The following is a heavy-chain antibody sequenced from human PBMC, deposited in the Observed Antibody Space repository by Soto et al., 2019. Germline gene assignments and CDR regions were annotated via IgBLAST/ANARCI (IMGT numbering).Heavy chain of an antibody. J-gene: IGHJ4*02. CDR3: AKGIAARPRPIDY. CDR1: LVAFSSFT. V-gene: IGHV3-23*01. D-gene: IGHD6-6*01. Sequence: SLTLSCSASLVAFSSFTLEWVRQAPWKWLEWVSAISGSGGSTYYADSVKGRFTISRDNSKNTLYLQMNSLRAEDTAVYYCAKGIAARPRPIDYWGQGTLVTVSS. CDR2: ISGSGGST.